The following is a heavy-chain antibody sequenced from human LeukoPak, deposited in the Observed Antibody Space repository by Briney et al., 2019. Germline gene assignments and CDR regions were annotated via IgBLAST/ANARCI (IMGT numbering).Heavy chain of an antibody. Sequence: GGSLRLSCLASGLTFSRHGMNWVRQAPGKGLGWVSAISPSGDIKYYIDSVKGRFTVSRDNSKNTVYLQINSLRDEDTAVYYCAKDDAWIQFNDWGQGTLVTVSS. CDR3: AKDDAWIQFND. CDR1: GLTFSRHG. V-gene: IGHV3-23*01. CDR2: ISPSGDIK. J-gene: IGHJ4*02. D-gene: IGHD5-24*01.